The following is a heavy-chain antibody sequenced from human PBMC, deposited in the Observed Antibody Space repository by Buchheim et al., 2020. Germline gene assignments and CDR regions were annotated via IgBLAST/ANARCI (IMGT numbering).Heavy chain of an antibody. Sequence: QLQLQESGSGLVKPSQTLSLTCAVSGGSISSGGYSWSWIRQPPGKGLEWIGYIYHSGSTYYNPSLKSQVTISVDRSKNQFTPKLNSVTAADTAVYYCARSIHNFGGYYYGMDVWGQGTT. CDR3: ARSIHNFGGYYYGMDV. D-gene: IGHD3-10*01. J-gene: IGHJ6*02. V-gene: IGHV4-30-2*01. CDR2: IYHSGST. CDR1: GGSISSGGYS.